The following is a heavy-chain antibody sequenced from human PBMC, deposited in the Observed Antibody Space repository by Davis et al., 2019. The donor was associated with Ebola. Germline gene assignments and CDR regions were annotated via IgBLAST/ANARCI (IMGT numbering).Heavy chain of an antibody. J-gene: IGHJ5*02. CDR3: ARDQDCGGDCYSYWFDP. CDR1: GGTFSSYA. V-gene: IGHV1-69*04. D-gene: IGHD2-21*02. CDR2: IIPILGIA. Sequence: SVKVSCKASGGTFSSYAISWVRQAPGQGLEWMGRIIPILGIANYAQKFQGRVTITADKSTSTAYMELSSLRSEDTAVYYCARDQDCGGDCYSYWFDPWGQGTLVTVSS.